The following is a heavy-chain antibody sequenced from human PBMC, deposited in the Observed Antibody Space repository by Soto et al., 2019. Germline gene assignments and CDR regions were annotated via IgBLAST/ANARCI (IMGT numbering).Heavy chain of an antibody. Sequence: ASVKVSCKASGYTFTSYGIIWVRQAPGQGLEWMGWISAYNGNTNYAQKLQGRVTMTTDTSTSTAYMELRSLRSDDTAVYYCARVGVRCSGYDPCFDYWGQGTLVTVSS. CDR1: GYTFTSYG. J-gene: IGHJ4*02. V-gene: IGHV1-18*01. CDR3: ARVGVRCSGYDPCFDY. CDR2: ISAYNGNT. D-gene: IGHD5-12*01.